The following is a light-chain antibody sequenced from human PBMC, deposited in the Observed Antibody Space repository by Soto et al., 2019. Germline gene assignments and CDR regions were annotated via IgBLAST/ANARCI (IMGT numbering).Light chain of an antibody. Sequence: EIILTQSPASLSVSPGERATLSCRASQSVNNNLAWYQQKRGQAPRLLIYGASTRATGIPGRFRGSGSGTEFTLTITSLQSEDFAVYYCQQCGPSLRYTFGQGTKLEIK. CDR3: QQCGPSLRYT. V-gene: IGKV3-15*01. CDR1: QSVNNN. CDR2: GAS. J-gene: IGKJ2*01.